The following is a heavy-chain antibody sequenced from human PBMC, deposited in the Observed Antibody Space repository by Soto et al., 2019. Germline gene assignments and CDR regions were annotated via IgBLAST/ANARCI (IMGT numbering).Heavy chain of an antibody. Sequence: EVQLVESGGGLVQPGRSLKLSCAGFGFTFDDYTMHWVRQAPRKGLEWVSGISWNSGKLGYADSVKGRFTISRDNARNTLYLQMNSLRAEDTALYYCAKGVRKDWKEMDVWGQGTTVTVSS. J-gene: IGHJ6*02. CDR3: AKGVRKDWKEMDV. CDR2: ISWNSGKL. V-gene: IGHV3-9*01. D-gene: IGHD1-1*01. CDR1: GFTFDDYT.